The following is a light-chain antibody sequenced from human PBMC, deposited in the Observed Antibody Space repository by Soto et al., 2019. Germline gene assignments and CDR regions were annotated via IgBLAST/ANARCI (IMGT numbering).Light chain of an antibody. CDR2: SNN. CDR1: SSNIGSNT. CDR3: AAWDDSLNGPV. Sequence: QSVLTQPPSASGTPGQRVTMSCSGSSSNIGSNTVNWYQQLPGTAPKVLIYSNNQWPSGVPDRFSGSKSGTSASLAISGLQSEDEADYYCAAWDDSLNGPVFGGGTKVTVL. J-gene: IGLJ3*02. V-gene: IGLV1-44*01.